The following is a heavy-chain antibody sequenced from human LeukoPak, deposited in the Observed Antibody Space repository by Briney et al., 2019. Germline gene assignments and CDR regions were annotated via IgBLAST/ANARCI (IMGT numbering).Heavy chain of an antibody. CDR1: GFTVSSNY. J-gene: IGHJ4*02. Sequence: GGSLRLSCAASGFTVSSNYMSWVRQAPGKGLEWVSVIYSGGSTYYADSVKGRFTISRDNSKNTLYLQMNSLRAEDTAMYYCARNVYYYSETYHSGFDYWGLGTLVTVSS. D-gene: IGHD3-10*01. V-gene: IGHV3-53*05. CDR3: ARNVYYYSETYHSGFDY. CDR2: IYSGGST.